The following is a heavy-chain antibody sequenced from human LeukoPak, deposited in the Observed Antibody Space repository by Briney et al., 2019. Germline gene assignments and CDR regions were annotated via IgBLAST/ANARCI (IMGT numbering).Heavy chain of an antibody. J-gene: IGHJ4*02. Sequence: KPSETLSLTCAVSGGSFSGYYWTWIRQPPGKGLEWIGEINHSGSANYNPSLKSRVTISLDTSKNPFSLKLSSVTAADTAVYYCARDRLFIVVVPAAPDFDYWGQGTLVTVSS. CDR3: ARDRLFIVVVPAAPDFDY. V-gene: IGHV4-34*01. CDR2: INHSGSA. CDR1: GGSFSGYY. D-gene: IGHD2-2*01.